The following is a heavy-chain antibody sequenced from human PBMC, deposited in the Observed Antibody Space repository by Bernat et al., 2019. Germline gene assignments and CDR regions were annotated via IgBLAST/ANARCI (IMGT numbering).Heavy chain of an antibody. D-gene: IGHD4-11*01. CDR1: GFSLSTYA. CDR3: ARLTTNTPYYCYGMDV. CDR2: ISGGGGST. Sequence: EVQLLESGGGLVQRGGSLRLSCAASGFSLSTYAASWVRQAPGKGLAWASGLSGGDWVSGISGGGGSTYYADSWKGRFTISRDDSKNTLYLQMNSLGAEDTAIYYCARLTTNTPYYCYGMDVWGQGTTVTVSS. J-gene: IGHJ6*02. V-gene: IGHV3-23*01.